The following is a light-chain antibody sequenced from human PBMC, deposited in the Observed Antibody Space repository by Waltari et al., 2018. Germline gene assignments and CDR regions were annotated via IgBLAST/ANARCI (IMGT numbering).Light chain of an antibody. V-gene: IGLV2-14*01. CDR1: RSGIGRSNA. Sequence: QSALTQPASVSGSPGQSINIRGTGTRSGIGRSNADPWYQQHPGQAPKPIIYDVYQRPSGVSDRFSGSKSGNMASLTIAGLQTEDEADYYGSSYTSRNILIFGGGTKLTVL. J-gene: IGLJ2*01. CDR3: SSYTSRNILI. CDR2: DVY.